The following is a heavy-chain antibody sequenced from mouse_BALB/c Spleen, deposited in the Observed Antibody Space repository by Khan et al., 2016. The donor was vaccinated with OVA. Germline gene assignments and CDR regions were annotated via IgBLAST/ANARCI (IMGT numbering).Heavy chain of an antibody. V-gene: IGHV1S136*01. J-gene: IGHJ3*01. CDR1: GYTFTSYV. D-gene: IGHD2-3*01. CDR2: IYPFNDAT. CDR3: APVGGYYVSFVH. Sequence: VQLKQSGPEVVKPGASVKMSCKASGYTFTSYVMHWVKQKPGQGLEWIGYIYPFNDATKFNEKFNGKATLTSDKSSRTAYMELSNLTSEDSAVYYCAPVGGYYVSFVHWGQGTLVTVSA.